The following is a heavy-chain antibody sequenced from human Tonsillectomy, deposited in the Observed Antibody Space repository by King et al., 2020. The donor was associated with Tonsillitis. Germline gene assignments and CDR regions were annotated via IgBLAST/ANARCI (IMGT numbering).Heavy chain of an antibody. CDR1: GFTVSSYE. CDR2: ISSIGSNI. Sequence: VQLVESGGGLVQPGGSLRLSCAASGFTVSSYEMNWVRQAPGKGLEWVSYISSIGSNIYYADAVRGRFTISRDNAKNSLYLQMNSLRAEDTAVYYCARDLDSSGFYSWGQGTLVTVSS. D-gene: IGHD6-19*01. J-gene: IGHJ5*01. V-gene: IGHV3-48*03. CDR3: ARDLDSSGFYS.